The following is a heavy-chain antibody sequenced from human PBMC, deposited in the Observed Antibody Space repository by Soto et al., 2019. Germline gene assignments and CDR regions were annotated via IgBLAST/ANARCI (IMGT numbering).Heavy chain of an antibody. CDR1: GFTFSSYG. Sequence: GGSLRLSCATSGFTFSSYGMHWVRQAPGKGLEWVAVISYDGSNKYYADSVKGRFTTSRENSKNTLYLQMNSLRPDDTEVYYWAKEAIESSWYYYSYMDVWRKWTTVSVSS. J-gene: IGHJ6*03. CDR2: ISYDGSNK. CDR3: AKEAIESSWYYYSYMDV. V-gene: IGHV3-30*18. D-gene: IGHD6-13*01.